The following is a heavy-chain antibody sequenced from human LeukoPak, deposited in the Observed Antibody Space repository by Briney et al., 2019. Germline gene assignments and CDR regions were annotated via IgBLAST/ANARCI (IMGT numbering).Heavy chain of an antibody. V-gene: IGHV3-23*01. CDR2: LTGSGGTT. CDR1: GFTFSSYV. J-gene: IGHJ4*02. D-gene: IGHD3-9*01. Sequence: GGSLRLSCAASGFTFSSYVMSWVRQAPGKGLEWVSALTGSGGTTYYGDSVKGRFTISRDNSKNTLYLQMHSLRVEDTAVYYCARGVDILTGYDYWGQGTLVTVSS. CDR3: ARGVDILTGYDY.